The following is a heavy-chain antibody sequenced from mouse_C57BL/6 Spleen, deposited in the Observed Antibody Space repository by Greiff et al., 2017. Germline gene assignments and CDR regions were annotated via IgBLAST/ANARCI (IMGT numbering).Heavy chain of an antibody. Sequence: EVMLVESEGGLVQPGSSMKLSCTASGFTFSDYYMAWVRQVPEKGLEWVANINYDGSSTYYLDSLKSRFIISRDNENNILYLQMSSLKSEDTATYYCARESLGNYFDYWGQGTILTVSS. V-gene: IGHV5-16*01. CDR1: GFTFSDYY. D-gene: IGHD1-1*02. J-gene: IGHJ2*01. CDR3: ARESLGNYFDY. CDR2: INYDGSST.